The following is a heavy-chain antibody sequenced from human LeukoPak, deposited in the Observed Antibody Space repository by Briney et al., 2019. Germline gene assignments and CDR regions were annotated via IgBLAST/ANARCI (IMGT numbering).Heavy chain of an antibody. J-gene: IGHJ4*02. Sequence: GGSLRLSCAASGFAVNSNYMSWVRQTPGKGLEWVSVIYSGGSTYYADSVKGRFTISRDNSKNTLYLQMNSLRAEDTAVYYCAKDYSSSWSFDYWGQGTLVTVSS. CDR2: IYSGGST. CDR3: AKDYSSSWSFDY. CDR1: GFAVNSNY. V-gene: IGHV3-53*05. D-gene: IGHD6-13*01.